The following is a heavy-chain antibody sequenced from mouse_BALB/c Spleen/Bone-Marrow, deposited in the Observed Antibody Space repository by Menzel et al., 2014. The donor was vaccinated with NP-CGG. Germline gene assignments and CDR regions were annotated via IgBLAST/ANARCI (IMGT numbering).Heavy chain of an antibody. J-gene: IGHJ2*01. D-gene: IGHD1-1*01. Sequence: EVQRVESGGGLVQPGGSLKLSCAASGFAFSRYWMSWVRQAPGRGLEWIGEINPDSRTINYSPTLKDKFIISRDNAKNTLYLRLNKVRSEDTALYYCAKPDYYGYLNYWGQGTTLTVSS. CDR1: GFAFSRYW. CDR3: AKPDYYGYLNY. CDR2: INPDSRTI. V-gene: IGHV4-1*02.